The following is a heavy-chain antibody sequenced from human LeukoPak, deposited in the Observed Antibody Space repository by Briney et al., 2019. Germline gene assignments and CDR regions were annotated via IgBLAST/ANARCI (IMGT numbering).Heavy chain of an antibody. CDR1: GYTFTSYD. V-gene: IGHV1-8*01. CDR3: ARGDRITIFGVVISHRDAFDI. CDR2: MNPNSGNT. Sequence: ASVKVSCKASGYTFTSYDINWLRQATGQGLEWMGWMNPNSGNTGYAQKFQGRVTMTRNTSISTAYMELSSLRSEDTAVYYCARGDRITIFGVVISHRDAFDIWGQGTMVTVSS. D-gene: IGHD3-3*01. J-gene: IGHJ3*02.